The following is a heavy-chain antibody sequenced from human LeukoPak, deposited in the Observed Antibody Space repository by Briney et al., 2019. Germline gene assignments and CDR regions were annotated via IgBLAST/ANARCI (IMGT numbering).Heavy chain of an antibody. CDR1: GITFSDYA. Sequence: GGSLRLSCAASGITFSDYAMHWVRQAPGQGLEWVAAISSDGGNEHYADSVEGRFTISRDNSKNTLFLQVDSLRTEDRAVYYCARNDYGDYYFDYWGQGTLVTVSS. CDR2: ISSDGGNE. V-gene: IGHV3-30*04. CDR3: ARNDYGDYYFDY. D-gene: IGHD4-17*01. J-gene: IGHJ4*02.